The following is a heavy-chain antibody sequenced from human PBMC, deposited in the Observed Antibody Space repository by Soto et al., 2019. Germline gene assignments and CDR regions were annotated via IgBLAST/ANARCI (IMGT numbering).Heavy chain of an antibody. CDR3: AKIGDSSGYSDDAFDI. CDR2: ISGSGGST. J-gene: IGHJ3*02. Sequence: EVQLLESGGGLVQPGGSLRLSCAASGFTFSSYAMSWVRQAPGKGLEWVSAISGSGGSTYYADSVKGRFAISRDNSKNTLYLQMNSLRAEDTAVYYCAKIGDSSGYSDDAFDIWGQGTMVTVSS. D-gene: IGHD3-22*01. V-gene: IGHV3-23*01. CDR1: GFTFSSYA.